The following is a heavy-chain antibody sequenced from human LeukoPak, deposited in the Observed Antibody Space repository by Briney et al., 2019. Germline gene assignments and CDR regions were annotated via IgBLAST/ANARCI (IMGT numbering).Heavy chain of an antibody. V-gene: IGHV4-61*09. CDR1: GASISRGSYF. Sequence: PSQTLSLTCTVSGASISRGSYFWNWVRQPAGKGLEWIGYIYYSGSTNYNPSLKSRVTISVDTSKNQFSLKLSSVTAADTAVYYCARDKWVTWGQGTLVTVSS. D-gene: IGHD5-18*01. J-gene: IGHJ4*02. CDR2: IYYSGST. CDR3: ARDKWVT.